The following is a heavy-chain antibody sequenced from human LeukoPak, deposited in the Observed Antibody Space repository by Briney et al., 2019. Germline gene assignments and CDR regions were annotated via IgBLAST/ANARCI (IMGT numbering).Heavy chain of an antibody. CDR3: AGETERGAFDI. J-gene: IGHJ3*02. Sequence: XTGXXMHWVRQAPGQGLEWMGWINPNSGGTNYAQKFQGRVTMTRDTSISTAYMELSRLRSDDTAVYYCAGETERGAFDIWGQGTMVTVSS. V-gene: IGHV1-2*02. CDR2: INPNSGGT. CDR1: XTGXX.